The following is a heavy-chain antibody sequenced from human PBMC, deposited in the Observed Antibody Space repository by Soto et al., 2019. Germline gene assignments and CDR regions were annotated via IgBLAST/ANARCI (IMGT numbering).Heavy chain of an antibody. D-gene: IGHD6-13*01. J-gene: IGHJ5*02. CDR3: ARAVYSTSWVGILSTGVHGVEIVS. Sequence: QVLLEQSGAEVKKAGASVKVYCKASGYNFISYGIAWVRQAPGQGLEWMGWISTSNGNKKNAQKFKDRSTMTTDTSTSTAYMDVSSLRSDDTAVYYCARAVYSTSWVGILSTGVHGVEIVSWGQGTRVTVSS. V-gene: IGHV1-18*01. CDR1: GYNFISYG. CDR2: ISTSNGNK.